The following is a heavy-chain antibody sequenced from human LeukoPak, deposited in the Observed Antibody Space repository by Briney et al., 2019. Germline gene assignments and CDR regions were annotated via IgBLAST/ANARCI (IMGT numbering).Heavy chain of an antibody. CDR1: GGSISSFY. Sequence: SETLSLTCVVSGGSISSFYRSWVRQPPGKGLEWVGYISYRGGTTYNPSLKRRVSMSIDTSKNQFSLRLSSVTAADTALYYCARVGDTSGYFYYFDYWGQGTLVTVSS. CDR3: ARVGDTSGYFYYFDY. J-gene: IGHJ4*02. V-gene: IGHV4-59*08. CDR2: ISYRGGT. D-gene: IGHD3-22*01.